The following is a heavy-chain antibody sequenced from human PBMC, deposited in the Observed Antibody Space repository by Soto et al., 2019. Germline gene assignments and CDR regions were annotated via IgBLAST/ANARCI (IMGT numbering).Heavy chain of an antibody. CDR1: GGSFGGYY. CDR2: IHHSGST. J-gene: IGHJ5*02. CDR3: SQQQPTLFDP. Sequence: QVQLQQWGAGLLKPSETLSLTCAVYGGSFGGYYWSWIRQPPGKGLEWIGEIHHSGSTNYNPSLKSRVTISVDTSKNQFSLKVSSVTAAYTAVYCGSQQQPTLFDPWGQGTLVTVSS. D-gene: IGHD6-13*01. V-gene: IGHV4-34*01.